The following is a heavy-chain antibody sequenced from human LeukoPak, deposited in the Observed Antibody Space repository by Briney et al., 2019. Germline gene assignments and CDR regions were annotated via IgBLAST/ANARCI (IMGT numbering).Heavy chain of an antibody. Sequence: PSETLSLTCTVSGYSISSGYYWGWIRQPPGKGLEWIGSIYHSGSTYYNPSLKSRVTISVDTSKNQFSLKLSSVTAADTAVYYCARDSRPDNWSPPSFDYWGQGTLVTVSS. CDR2: IYHSGST. J-gene: IGHJ4*02. D-gene: IGHD1-20*01. CDR1: GYSISSGYY. CDR3: ARDSRPDNWSPPSFDY. V-gene: IGHV4-38-2*02.